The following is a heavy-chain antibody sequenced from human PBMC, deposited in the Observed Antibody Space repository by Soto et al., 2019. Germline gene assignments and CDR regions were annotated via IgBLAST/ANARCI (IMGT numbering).Heavy chain of an antibody. CDR2: INSDGSRT. CDR1: GFTFSSYW. Sequence: EVQLVESGGGLVQPGESLRLSCAASGFTFSSYWMHWVRQAPGKGLVWVSRINSDGSRTNYADSVKGRFTGSRDNAKNTQYLQMNSLRAEDTAVYSCARVLTGSWNWFDPWGQGTLVNVSS. D-gene: IGHD6-13*01. J-gene: IGHJ5*02. CDR3: ARVLTGSWNWFDP. V-gene: IGHV3-74*01.